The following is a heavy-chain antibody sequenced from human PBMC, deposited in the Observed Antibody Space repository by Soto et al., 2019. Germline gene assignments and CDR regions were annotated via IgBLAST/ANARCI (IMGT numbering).Heavy chain of an antibody. V-gene: IGHV2-70*11. CDR3: ARIRGFGYYYGMDV. CDR1: GFSLSTSGMC. CDR2: IDWDDDK. D-gene: IGHD3-10*01. J-gene: IGHJ6*02. Sequence: SGPTLVNPTQTLTLTCTFSGFSLSTSGMCVGWIRQPPGKALEWLARIDWDDDKHYSTSLKTRLTISKDTSKNQVVLTMTNMDPVDTATYYCARIRGFGYYYGMDVWGQGTTVTVSS.